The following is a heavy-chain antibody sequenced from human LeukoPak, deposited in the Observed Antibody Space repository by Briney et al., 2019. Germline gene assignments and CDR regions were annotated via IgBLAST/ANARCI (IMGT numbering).Heavy chain of an antibody. V-gene: IGHV4-34*01. CDR1: GGSFSGYY. CDR3: ARHKAGVVVPAYYFDY. J-gene: IGHJ4*02. CDR2: IYYSGST. D-gene: IGHD2-2*01. Sequence: SETLSLTWAVYGGSFSGYYWSWIRQPPGKGLEWIGSIYYSGSTYYNPSLKSRVTISVDTSKNQFSLKLSSVTAADTAVYYCARHKAGVVVPAYYFDYWGQGTLVTVSS.